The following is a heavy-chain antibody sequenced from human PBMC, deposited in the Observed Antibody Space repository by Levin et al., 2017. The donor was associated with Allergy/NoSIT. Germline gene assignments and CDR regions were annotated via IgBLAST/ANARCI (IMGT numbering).Heavy chain of an antibody. V-gene: IGHV4-39*01. CDR2: LYFTGIT. J-gene: IGHJ5*02. D-gene: IGHD4-23*01. Sequence: SQTLSLTCSVSGDSMRSRSYYWAWIRQPPGKGLEWIGTLYFTGITYYNPSLKSRVTMSVDTSKNQFSLKLTSVTAAETAVYYCTRPVHGGNEGFDTWGQGTLVTVSS. CDR1: GDSMRSRSYY. CDR3: TRPVHGGNEGFDT.